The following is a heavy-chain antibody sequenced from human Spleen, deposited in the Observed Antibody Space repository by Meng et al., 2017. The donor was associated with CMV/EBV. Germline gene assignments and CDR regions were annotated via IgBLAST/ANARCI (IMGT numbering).Heavy chain of an antibody. V-gene: IGHV4-39*07. CDR3: ARSRILWLPAY. D-gene: IGHD2-21*01. J-gene: IGHJ4*02. Sequence: SETLSLTCTVSGGSISSSSYYWGWIRQPPGKGLEWIGSFHYNVSPFYNPSLKSRVSISVDTSKNQVSLKLTSVTAADTAVYYCARSRILWLPAYWGQGTLVTVSS. CDR1: GGSISSSSYY. CDR2: FHYNVSP.